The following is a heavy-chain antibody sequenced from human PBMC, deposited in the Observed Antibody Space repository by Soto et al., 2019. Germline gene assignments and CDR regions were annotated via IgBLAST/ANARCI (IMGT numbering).Heavy chain of an antibody. Sequence: QVQLVQSGAEVKKPGASVKVSCKASGYTFTSYDIKWVRQATGQGLEWMGWMNPNSGNTGYAQKFQGRVTMTRNTSISTAYMELSSLRSEDTAVYYCARGAHVYGSGWYVVLNYFDYWGQGTLVTVSS. CDR2: MNPNSGNT. CDR1: GYTFTSYD. V-gene: IGHV1-8*01. J-gene: IGHJ4*02. D-gene: IGHD6-19*01. CDR3: ARGAHVYGSGWYVVLNYFDY.